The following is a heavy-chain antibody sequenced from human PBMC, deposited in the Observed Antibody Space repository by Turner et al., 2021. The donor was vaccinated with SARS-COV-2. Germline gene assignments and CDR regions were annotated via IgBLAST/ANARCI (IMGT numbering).Heavy chain of an antibody. J-gene: IGHJ4*02. V-gene: IGHV3-7*01. D-gene: IGHD6-19*01. CDR3: ARGSGWVADY. CDR2: IKQDGSET. CDR1: GFTFNNHW. Sequence: EVQLAESGGGWVQPGGSLRLSCAASGFTFNNHWMNWVRQSTGKGLEWVAIIKQDGSETVYVDSVKGRFTISRDNAKNSLYLQMNSLRAEDTAIYYCARGSGWVADYWGQGTLVPVSS.